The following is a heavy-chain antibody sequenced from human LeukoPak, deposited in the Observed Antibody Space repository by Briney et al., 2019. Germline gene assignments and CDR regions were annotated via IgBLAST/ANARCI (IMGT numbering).Heavy chain of an antibody. CDR1: GYTFTGYY. Sequence: ASVKVSCKASGYTFTGYYMHWVRQAPGQGLEWMGRINPNSGGANYAQKFQGRVTMTRDTSISTAYMELSRLRSDDTAVYYCARADCSSTSCPMPYWGQGTLVTVSS. V-gene: IGHV1-2*06. CDR2: INPNSGGA. CDR3: ARADCSSTSCPMPY. D-gene: IGHD2-2*01. J-gene: IGHJ4*02.